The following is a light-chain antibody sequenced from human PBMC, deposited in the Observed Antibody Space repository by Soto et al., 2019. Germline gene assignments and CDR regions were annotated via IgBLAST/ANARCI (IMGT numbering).Light chain of an antibody. CDR1: QSISSY. CDR3: HQTYITPWT. V-gene: IGKV1-39*01. J-gene: IGKJ1*01. Sequence: DIQMTQSPSSLSASVGDRVAITCRASQSISSYLNWYQQRPGKAPKLLIYATSNFQSGVPSRFSCSGSGTDFTLTISSLQPEDSATYYCHQTYITPWTFGQGTKVDIK. CDR2: ATS.